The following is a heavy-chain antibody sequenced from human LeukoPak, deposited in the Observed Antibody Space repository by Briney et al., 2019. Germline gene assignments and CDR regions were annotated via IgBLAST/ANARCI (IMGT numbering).Heavy chain of an antibody. D-gene: IGHD6-19*01. CDR1: GFSFSSYS. V-gene: IGHV3-21*01. Sequence: GGSLRLSCAASGFSFSSYSINWVHQTPGKGLEWVSSISSSTYIYYADSVKGRFTVSRDNAKNSLYLQMNSLRAEDTAVYYCARDIAVAGSPDYYYGMDVWGQGTTVTVSS. J-gene: IGHJ6*02. CDR3: ARDIAVAGSPDYYYGMDV. CDR2: ISSSTYI.